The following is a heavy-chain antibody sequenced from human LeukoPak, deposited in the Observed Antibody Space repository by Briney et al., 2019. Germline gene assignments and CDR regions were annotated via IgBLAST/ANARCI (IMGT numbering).Heavy chain of an antibody. J-gene: IGHJ5*02. V-gene: IGHV4-31*03. CDR3: ARAPTYYYGSGSYYDWFDP. Sequence: PSQTLSLTCTVSGGSISSGGYYWSWIRQHPGKGLEWIGYIYYSGSTYYNPSLKSRVTISVDTSKNQLSLKLSSVTAADTAVYYCARAPTYYYGSGSYYDWFDPWGQGTLVTVSS. CDR2: IYYSGST. D-gene: IGHD3-10*01. CDR1: GGSISSGGYY.